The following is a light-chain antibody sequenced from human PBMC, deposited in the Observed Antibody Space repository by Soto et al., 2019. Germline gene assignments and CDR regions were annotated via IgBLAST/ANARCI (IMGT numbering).Light chain of an antibody. CDR3: SSYTTTNSEI. Sequence: SVLTRPASVSGAHGQAITISCTGTSGDVGAYDYVSWYQQHPGTAPKLLIYAVTNRPSGVSDRFSASKSGNTASMTISRLQAEDEADYYRSSYTTTNSEIFGSGTTVTVL. V-gene: IGLV2-14*03. CDR2: AVT. J-gene: IGLJ1*01. CDR1: SGDVGAYDY.